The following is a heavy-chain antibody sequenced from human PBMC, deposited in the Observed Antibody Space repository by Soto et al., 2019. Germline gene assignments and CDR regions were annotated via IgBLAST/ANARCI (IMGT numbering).Heavy chain of an antibody. CDR1: GGTFSSYA. CDR3: VRDAGVIMSPRPGWFDP. D-gene: IGHD3-10*01. J-gene: IGHJ5*02. Sequence: QVQLVQSGAEVKKPGSSVKVSCKASGGTFSSYAISWVRQAPGQGLEWMGGIIPIFGTANYAQKFQGRVTITADESTSTAYMELSSLRSEDTAVYYCVRDAGVIMSPRPGWFDPWGQGTLVTVSS. V-gene: IGHV1-69*01. CDR2: IIPIFGTA.